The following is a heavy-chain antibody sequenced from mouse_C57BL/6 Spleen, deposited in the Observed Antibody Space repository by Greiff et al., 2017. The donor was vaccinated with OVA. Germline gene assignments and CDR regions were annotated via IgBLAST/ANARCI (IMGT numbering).Heavy chain of an antibody. V-gene: IGHV1-64*01. J-gene: IGHJ2*01. Sequence: QVQLQQPGAELVKPGASVKLSCKASGYTFTSYWMHWVKQRPGQGLEWIGMIHPNSGSTNYNEKFKSKATLTVDKSSSTAYMQLSSLTSEDSAVYYCVIYYGDRAYFDYWGQGTTLTVSS. D-gene: IGHD2-13*01. CDR3: VIYYGDRAYFDY. CDR2: IHPNSGST. CDR1: GYTFTSYW.